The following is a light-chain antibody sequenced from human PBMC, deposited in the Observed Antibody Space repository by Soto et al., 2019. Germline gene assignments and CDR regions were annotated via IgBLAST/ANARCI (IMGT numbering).Light chain of an antibody. CDR1: QGVSSNY. CDR3: QQYGSSPIT. CDR2: GAS. Sequence: EIVLTQSPGTLYLSPGERATLSCRASQGVSSNYLAWYQQKPGQAPRLLIFGASNRATGIPDRFSGSGSGSDFTLTISRLEPEDFALYYCQQYGSSPITFGQGTRLEIK. V-gene: IGKV3-20*01. J-gene: IGKJ5*01.